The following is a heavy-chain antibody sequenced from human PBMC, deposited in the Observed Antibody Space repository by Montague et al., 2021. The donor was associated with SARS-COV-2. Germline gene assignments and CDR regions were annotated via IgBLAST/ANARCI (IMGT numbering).Heavy chain of an antibody. Sequence: CAISGDSDWSNTAAWNWNRQSPSVGLEWLGRTNYRSKWTSDYATSVEGRISIDPNTSKNQFFLHLRSVTPEDTGVYYCVRDTGSAQAGFDAWGQGTLVTVSS. J-gene: IGHJ4*02. V-gene: IGHV6-1*01. CDR1: GDSDWSNTAA. CDR2: TNYRSKWTS. CDR3: VRDTGSAQAGFDA. D-gene: IGHD4-17*01.